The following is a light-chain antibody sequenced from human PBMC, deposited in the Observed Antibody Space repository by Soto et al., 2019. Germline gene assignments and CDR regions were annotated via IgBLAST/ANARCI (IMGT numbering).Light chain of an antibody. CDR3: QQRSNCTPVT. V-gene: IGKV3-11*01. CDR2: DAS. J-gene: IGKJ5*01. Sequence: EIVLTQSPATLSLSPGDRATLSCRASQSVSSYLAWYQQNPGQAPRLLIYDASNRATGIPARFSGSGSGTDFTLTISSLEPEDFAVYYCQQRSNCTPVTFGQGTRLEIK. CDR1: QSVSSY.